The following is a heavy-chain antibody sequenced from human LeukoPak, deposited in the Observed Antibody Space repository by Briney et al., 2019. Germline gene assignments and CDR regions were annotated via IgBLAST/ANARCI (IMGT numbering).Heavy chain of an antibody. V-gene: IGHV5-51*01. CDR1: GNNFINYW. J-gene: IGHJ6*02. Sequence: GESLKISCQGSGNNFINYWIGWVRQVPGEGLEWVGVIHPDDSDTRYSPSFQGQVTMSVDKSIRTAYLQWSSLKASDTAMYYCARNRYYDFWSGSGADYNYGMDVWGQGTTVTVSS. D-gene: IGHD3-3*01. CDR2: IHPDDSDT. CDR3: ARNRYYDFWSGSGADYNYGMDV.